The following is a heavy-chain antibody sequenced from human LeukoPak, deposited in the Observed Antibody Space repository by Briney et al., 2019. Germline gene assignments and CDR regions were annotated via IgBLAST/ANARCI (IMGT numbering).Heavy chain of an antibody. V-gene: IGHV1-69*04. CDR3: AREGLDGTTRIYYYGMDV. Sequence: SVKASCKASGGTFSRYAFSWVRQAPGQGLEWMGRIIPTLGIANYAQTFQDRVTITADKSTSTAYMELSSLRFEDTAVYYCAREGLDGTTRIYYYGMDVWGQGTTVTVSS. D-gene: IGHD1-7*01. J-gene: IGHJ6*02. CDR2: IIPTLGIA. CDR1: GGTFSRYA.